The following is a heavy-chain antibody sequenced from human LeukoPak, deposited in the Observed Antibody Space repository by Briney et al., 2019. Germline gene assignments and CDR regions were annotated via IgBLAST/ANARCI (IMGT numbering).Heavy chain of an antibody. J-gene: IGHJ4*02. CDR2: IYYSGST. D-gene: IGHD2-2*01. CDR1: GGSISSYY. CDR3: AGRKDIVVLPASWDY. V-gene: IGHV4-59*08. Sequence: KPSETLSLACTVSGGSISSYYWSWIRQPPGKGLEWIGYIYYSGSTNYNPSLKSRVTISVDTSKNQFSLKLSSVTAADTAVYYCAGRKDIVVLPASWDYWGQGTLVTVSS.